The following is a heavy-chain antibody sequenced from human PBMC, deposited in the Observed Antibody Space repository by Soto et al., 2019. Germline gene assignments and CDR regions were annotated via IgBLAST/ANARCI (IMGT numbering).Heavy chain of an antibody. J-gene: IGHJ4*02. V-gene: IGHV1-18*01. D-gene: IGHD3-10*01. CDR3: ASWYYGAGSYFHN. Sequence: QVQLVQSGAEVKKPGASVKVSCKASGYTFTSYGISWVRQAPGQGLEWMGWINPYNGNTNYAQKLQGSVTMTTDTSTTTAYMEVRSLRSDDTAVYYCASWYYGAGSYFHNWGQGTLVTVSS. CDR1: GYTFTSYG. CDR2: INPYNGNT.